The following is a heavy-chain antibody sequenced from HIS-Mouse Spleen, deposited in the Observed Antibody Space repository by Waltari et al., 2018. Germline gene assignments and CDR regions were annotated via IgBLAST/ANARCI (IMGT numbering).Heavy chain of an antibody. CDR2: IYYRGRT. D-gene: IGHD6-13*01. J-gene: IGHJ2*01. Sequence: QLQLQESGPGLVKPSETLSLTCTVSGCSISSSSYYWGWIRQPPGKGLAWVGSIYYRGRTYYNPSLMSRVTISVDTSKNQFSLKLSSVTAADTAVYYCAREIPYSSSWYDWYFDLWGRGTLVTVSS. CDR3: AREIPYSSSWYDWYFDL. CDR1: GCSISSSSYY. V-gene: IGHV4-39*07.